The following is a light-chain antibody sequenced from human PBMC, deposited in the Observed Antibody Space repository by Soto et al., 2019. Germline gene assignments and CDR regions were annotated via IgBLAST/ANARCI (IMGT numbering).Light chain of an antibody. CDR1: SSNIGAGYD. J-gene: IGLJ3*02. CDR2: GNS. V-gene: IGLV1-40*01. Sequence: QSVLTQPPSVSGAPGQRVTISCTGSSSNIGAGYDVHWYQQLPGTAPKLLIYGNSNRPSGVPDRFSGSKSGTSASLAITGLQAEDEADCYCQSFDSSLSAGVFGGGTKLTVL. CDR3: QSFDSSLSAGV.